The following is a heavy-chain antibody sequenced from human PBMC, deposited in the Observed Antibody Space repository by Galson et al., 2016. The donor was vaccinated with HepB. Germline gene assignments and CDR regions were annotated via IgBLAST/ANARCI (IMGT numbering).Heavy chain of an antibody. J-gene: IGHJ4*02. CDR2: INPNSGGT. V-gene: IGHV1-2*04. CDR1: GYTFTGYY. D-gene: IGHD5-18*01. CDR3: ARNRVRGYSYGSFDY. Sequence: SVKVSCKASGYTFTGYYIHWVRQAPGQGLEWMGWINPNSGGTNYAQKFQDWVTMTRDTSISTAYMELSRLRSDDTAVYYCARNRVRGYSYGSFDYWGQGTLVTVSS.